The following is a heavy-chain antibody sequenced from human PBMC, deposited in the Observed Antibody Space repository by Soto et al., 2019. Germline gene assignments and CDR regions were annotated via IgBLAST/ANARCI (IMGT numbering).Heavy chain of an antibody. D-gene: IGHD4-17*01. J-gene: IGHJ4*02. CDR1: GGSFSGYY. V-gene: IGHV4-34*01. CDR3: ARDDRATVTMFDY. CDR2: INHSGST. Sequence: ASETLSLTCAVYGGSFSGYYWSWIRQPPGKGLEWIGEINHSGSTNYNPSLKSRVTISVDTSKNQFSLKLSSVTAADTAVYYCARDDRATVTMFDYWGQGTLVTVSS.